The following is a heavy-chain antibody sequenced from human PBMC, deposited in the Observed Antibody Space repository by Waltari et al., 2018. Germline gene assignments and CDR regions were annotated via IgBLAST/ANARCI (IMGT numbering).Heavy chain of an antibody. CDR3: ARDRISTSGYSY. J-gene: IGHJ4*02. V-gene: IGHV1-69*05. D-gene: IGHD3-22*01. CDR1: GGTFSSYA. Sequence: QVQLVQSGAEVKKPGSSVKVSFKASGGTFSSYALSWVRQAPGQGLEWMGGIIPIFGTANYAQKFQGRVTITTDESTSTAYMELSSLRSEDTAVYYCARDRISTSGYSYWGQGTLVTVSS. CDR2: IIPIFGTA.